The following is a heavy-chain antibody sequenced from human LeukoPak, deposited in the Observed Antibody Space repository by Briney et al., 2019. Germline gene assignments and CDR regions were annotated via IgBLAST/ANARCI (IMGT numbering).Heavy chain of an antibody. CDR1: GFSFNAYW. Sequence: GGSLRLSCAASGFSFNAYWMAWVRQAPGTGLEWVANINPAGSETFHVDPVKGRFSISRDHAKNLVYLQMNSLRAEDTALYYCAPFGLVAALDLWGQGTLVTVSS. CDR2: INPAGSET. V-gene: IGHV3-7*01. D-gene: IGHD5-12*01. J-gene: IGHJ4*02. CDR3: APFGLVAALDL.